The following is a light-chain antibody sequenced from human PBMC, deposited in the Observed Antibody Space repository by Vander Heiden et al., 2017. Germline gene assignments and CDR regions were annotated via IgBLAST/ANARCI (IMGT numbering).Light chain of an antibody. Sequence: DIQFTQSPSSPPASLVDRVTTTCLASQSIARFSNWYQQKTGKAPNILINDASTMQSGVPSRFTAIGSGTDFTLTISSLQPEDFATYYCQQSYTIPLTFGQGTKLEIK. CDR1: QSIARF. J-gene: IGKJ2*01. CDR3: QQSYTIPLT. V-gene: IGKV1-39*01. CDR2: DAS.